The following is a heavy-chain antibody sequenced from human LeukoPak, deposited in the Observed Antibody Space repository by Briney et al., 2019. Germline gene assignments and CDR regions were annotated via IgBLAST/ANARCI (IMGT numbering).Heavy chain of an antibody. V-gene: IGHV3-74*01. CDR3: ARAALAVDGYNLGA. CDR2: INSDGSST. CDR1: GFTFSSYW. J-gene: IGHJ5*02. Sequence: GGSLRLSCAASGFTFSSYWMHWVRQAPGKGLVWVSRINSDGSSTNYADSVKGRFTISRDNAKNTVYLQMNSLRVEDTAVYYCARAALAVDGYNLGAWGQGTLVTVSS. D-gene: IGHD5-24*01.